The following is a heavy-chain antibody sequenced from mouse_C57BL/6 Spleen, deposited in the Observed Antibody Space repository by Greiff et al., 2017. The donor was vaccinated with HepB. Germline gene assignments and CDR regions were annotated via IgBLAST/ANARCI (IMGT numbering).Heavy chain of an antibody. CDR3: ARWGPTMAYYFDY. V-gene: IGHV1-50*01. CDR1: GYTFTSYW. D-gene: IGHD2-10*01. J-gene: IGHJ2*01. CDR2: IDPSDSYT. Sequence: QVQLQQPGAELVKPGASVKLSCKASGYTFTSYWMQWVKQRPGQGLEWIGEIDPSDSYTNYNQKFKGKATLTVDTSSSTAYMQLSSLTSEDSAVYYWARWGPTMAYYFDYWGQGTTLTVSS.